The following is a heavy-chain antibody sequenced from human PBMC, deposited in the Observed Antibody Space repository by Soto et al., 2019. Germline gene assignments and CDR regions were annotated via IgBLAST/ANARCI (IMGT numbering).Heavy chain of an antibody. Sequence: SETLSLTCTVSGGSISSYYWSWIRQPPGKGLEWIGYIYYSGSTNYNPSLKSRVTISVDTSKNQFSLKLSSVTAADTAVYYCARQIYSGYDFVATLIDYWGQGTLVTVSS. CDR1: GGSISSYY. D-gene: IGHD5-12*01. J-gene: IGHJ4*02. V-gene: IGHV4-59*08. CDR3: ARQIYSGYDFVATLIDY. CDR2: IYYSGST.